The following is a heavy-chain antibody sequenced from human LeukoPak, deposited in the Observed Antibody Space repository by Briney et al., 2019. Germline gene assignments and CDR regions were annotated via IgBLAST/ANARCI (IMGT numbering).Heavy chain of an antibody. J-gene: IGHJ4*02. Sequence: YPSETLSLTCTVSGGYISSYYWSWIRQPAGKGLEWIGRIYTSGSTNYNPSLKSRVTMSVDTSKNQFSLKLSSVTAADTAVYYCARESYDYVWGSYRLDYWGQGTLVTVSS. CDR3: ARESYDYVWGSYRLDY. D-gene: IGHD3-16*02. CDR2: IYTSGST. V-gene: IGHV4-4*07. CDR1: GGYISSYY.